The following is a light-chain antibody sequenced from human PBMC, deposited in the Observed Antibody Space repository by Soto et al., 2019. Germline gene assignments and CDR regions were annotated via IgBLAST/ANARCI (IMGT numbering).Light chain of an antibody. CDR2: GAS. CDR3: QQSSSIPWT. CDR1: QTISTS. Sequence: DIQMTQSPSSLSASVGDRVTITCRASQTISTSLNWYQQKPGKAPKLLIYGASSLQSGVPSRFSGSGSGTDFTLTISSLQPEDFATYCGQQSSSIPWTFGQGTKVEIK. V-gene: IGKV1-39*01. J-gene: IGKJ1*01.